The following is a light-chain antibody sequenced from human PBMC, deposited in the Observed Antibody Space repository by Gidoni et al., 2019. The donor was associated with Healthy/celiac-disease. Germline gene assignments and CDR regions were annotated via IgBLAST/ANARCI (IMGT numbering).Light chain of an antibody. J-gene: IGKJ1*01. V-gene: IGKV3-20*01. CDR3: QQYGSSPWT. Sequence: EIVLTQSPGTLSLSPGERATLPCSASQSVSSSYLAWYQQKPGQAPRLLIYGASSRATRIPDRFSGSGSGTDFTLTISRLEPEDFAVYYCQQYGSSPWTFGQGTKVEIK. CDR1: QSVSSSY. CDR2: GAS.